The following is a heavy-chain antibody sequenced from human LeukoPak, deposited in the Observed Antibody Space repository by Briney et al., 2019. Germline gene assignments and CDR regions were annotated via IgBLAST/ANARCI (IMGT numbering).Heavy chain of an antibody. Sequence: ASVKVSCKASGYTFTGYYMHWVRQAPGQGLEWMGWINPNSGGTNYAQKFQGRVTMTRDTSITTAYMELSRLTSDDTAVYYCARGGTATRIFDYWGQGTPVAVSS. CDR2: INPNSGGT. CDR3: ARGGTATRIFDY. D-gene: IGHD1-1*01. J-gene: IGHJ4*02. V-gene: IGHV1-2*02. CDR1: GYTFTGYY.